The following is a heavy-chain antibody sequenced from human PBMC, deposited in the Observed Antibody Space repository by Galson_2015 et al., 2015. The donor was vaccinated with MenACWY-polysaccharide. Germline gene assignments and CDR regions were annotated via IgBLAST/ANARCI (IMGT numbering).Heavy chain of an antibody. V-gene: IGHV3-74*01. Sequence: SLRLSCAASGFTFGTYWVHWVRQAPGEGLVWVSRINTDGSSTSYADSVKGRFTVSRDNAKNTVYLQMNSLRAEDTAVYYCARDAHCGGGCSIHDAFDVWGQGTKVTVSS. CDR2: INTDGSST. J-gene: IGHJ3*01. D-gene: IGHD2-21*02. CDR1: GFTFGTYW. CDR3: ARDAHCGGGCSIHDAFDV.